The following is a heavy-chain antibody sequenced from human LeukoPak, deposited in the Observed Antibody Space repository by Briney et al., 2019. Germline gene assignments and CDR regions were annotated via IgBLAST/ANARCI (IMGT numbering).Heavy chain of an antibody. V-gene: IGHV3-48*03. CDR3: ATLYYYGSGSTHIFDY. CDR1: GFTFSSYE. D-gene: IGHD3-10*01. J-gene: IGHJ4*02. CDR2: ISSSGSTI. Sequence: PGGSLRLSCAASGFTFSSYEMNWVRQAPGKGLEWVSYISSSGSTICYADSVKGRFTISRDNAKNSLYLQMNSLRAEDTALYYCATLYYYGSGSTHIFDYWGQGTLVTVSS.